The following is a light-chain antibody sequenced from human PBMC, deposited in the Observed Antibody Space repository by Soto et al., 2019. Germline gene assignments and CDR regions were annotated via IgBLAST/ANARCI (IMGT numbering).Light chain of an antibody. J-gene: IGKJ4*01. V-gene: IGKV3-11*01. Sequence: EIVLTQSPATLSLSPGERATLACMAIQCVSSYLAWYQQKPGQAPRFLIYDASNRATGIPARLSGSGSGIDFPLTISRLEPEDFAVYYCQQRSHWLGALTFGGGTKVDIK. CDR1: QCVSSY. CDR3: QQRSHWLGALT. CDR2: DAS.